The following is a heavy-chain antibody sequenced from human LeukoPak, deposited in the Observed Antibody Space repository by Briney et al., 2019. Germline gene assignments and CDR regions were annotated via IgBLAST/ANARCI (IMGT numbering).Heavy chain of an antibody. CDR2: ISAYNGNT. CDR3: ARDRAVTTFDC. CDR1: GYTFTSYG. V-gene: IGHV1-18*01. Sequence: ASVKVSCKASGYTFTSYGISWVRQAPGQGLEWMGWISAYNGNTNYAQKLQGRVTMTTDTSTSTAHMELRSLRSDDTAVYYCARDRAVTTFDCWGQGTLVTVSS. J-gene: IGHJ4*02. D-gene: IGHD4-11*01.